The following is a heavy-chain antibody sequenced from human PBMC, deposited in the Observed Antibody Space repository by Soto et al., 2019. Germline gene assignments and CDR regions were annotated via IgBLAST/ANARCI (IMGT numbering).Heavy chain of an antibody. CDR1: GFTFSSYG. Sequence: QVQLVESGGGVVQPGRSLRLSCAASGFTFSSYGMHWVRQAPGKGLEWVAVIWYDGSNKYYADSVKGRFTISRDNSKNTLYLQMNSLRSEDTAVYYCARPAYYGDYVSYFDIWGQGTMVTFSS. CDR3: ARPAYYGDYVSYFDI. V-gene: IGHV3-33*01. D-gene: IGHD4-17*01. CDR2: IWYDGSNK. J-gene: IGHJ3*02.